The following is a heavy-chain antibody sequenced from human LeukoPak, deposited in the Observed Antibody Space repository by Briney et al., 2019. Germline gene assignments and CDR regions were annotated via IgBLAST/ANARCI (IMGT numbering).Heavy chain of an antibody. D-gene: IGHD6-13*01. CDR2: INPNSGGT. CDR1: GYTFTGYY. CDR3: ARDFRIAAAGRDAFDI. V-gene: IGHV1-2*02. Sequence: ASVKVSCKASGYTFTGYYMHWVRQAPGQGLEWMGWINPNSGGTNYAQKFQGRVTMTRDTSISTAYMELSRLRSDDTAVYYCARDFRIAAAGRDAFDIWGQGTMVTASS. J-gene: IGHJ3*02.